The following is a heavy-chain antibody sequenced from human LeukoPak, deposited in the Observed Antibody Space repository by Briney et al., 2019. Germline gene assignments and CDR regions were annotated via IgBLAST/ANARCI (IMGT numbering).Heavy chain of an antibody. CDR2: IYFDGSNK. D-gene: IGHD1-26*01. V-gene: IGHV3-33*01. CDR1: GFTFSSYG. CDR3: AREPGYSYSNDYFDY. J-gene: IGHJ4*02. Sequence: PGGSLRLSCAASGFTFSSYGMHCVRQAPDKGLEWVALIYFDGSNKYYADSVKGRFTISRDNSKNTLYLEMNSLRAEDTAVYYCAREPGYSYSNDYFDYWGQGTLVTVSS.